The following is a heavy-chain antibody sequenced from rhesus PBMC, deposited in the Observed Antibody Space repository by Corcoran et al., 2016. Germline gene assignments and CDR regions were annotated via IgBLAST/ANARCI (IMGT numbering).Heavy chain of an antibody. CDR2: ISGSGGST. V-gene: IGHV4-160*01. J-gene: IGHJ5-2*02. D-gene: IGHD6-31*01. Sequence: QVQLQESGPGLVKPSETLSPTCAVSGGSISSNYWSWIRPPPGQGLEWIGRISGSGGSTDYNPSLKSRVTISTDTSKNQFSLKLSSVTAADTAVYYCAAHSSGWFYNSLDVWGRGVLVTVSS. CDR3: AAHSSGWFYNSLDV. CDR1: GGSISSNY.